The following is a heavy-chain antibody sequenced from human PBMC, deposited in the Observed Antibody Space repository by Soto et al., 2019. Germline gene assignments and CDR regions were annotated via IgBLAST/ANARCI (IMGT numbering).Heavy chain of an antibody. J-gene: IGHJ3*02. D-gene: IGHD3-22*01. CDR2: ISAYNGNT. V-gene: IGHV1-18*01. CDR1: GYTFTSYG. CDR3: AVTYYYDRRGPYRAFDI. Sequence: ASVKVSCKASGYTFTSYGISWVRQAPGQGLEWMGWISAYNGNTNYAQKLQGRVTMTTDTSTSTAYMELRSLRSDDTAVYYCAVTYYYDRRGPYRAFDIWGQGTMVT.